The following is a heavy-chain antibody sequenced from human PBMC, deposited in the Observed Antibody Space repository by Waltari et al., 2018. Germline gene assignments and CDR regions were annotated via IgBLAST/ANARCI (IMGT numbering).Heavy chain of an antibody. CDR1: GGSFSGYY. CDR3: ARGVRYPRAFDI. CDR2: INHSGST. D-gene: IGHD1-1*01. J-gene: IGHJ3*02. Sequence: QVQLQQWGAGLLKPSETLSLTCAVYGGSFSGYYWSWIRQPPGKGLEWIGEINHSGSTNYNPSLKSRVTISVDTSKNQFSLKLSSVTAADTAGYYCARGVRYPRAFDIWGQGTMVTVSS. V-gene: IGHV4-34*01.